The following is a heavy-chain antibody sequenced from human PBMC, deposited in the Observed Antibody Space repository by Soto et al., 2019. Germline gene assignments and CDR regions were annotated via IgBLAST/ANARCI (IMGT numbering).Heavy chain of an antibody. CDR3: ARDLSPYSDYYDESTSETWFDP. V-gene: IGHV3-11*01. Sequence: QVQLVASGGGLVQPGGSLRLSCAASGFTFSDYYMSWLRQPPGKGLEWVSYISKSGSIIHFADSVNGRFAISRDNAKNTLYLQMSSLRAEDTALYYCARDLSPYSDYYDESTSETWFDPWGQGTLVTVSS. CDR2: ISKSGSII. D-gene: IGHD3-16*01. CDR1: GFTFSDYY. J-gene: IGHJ5*02.